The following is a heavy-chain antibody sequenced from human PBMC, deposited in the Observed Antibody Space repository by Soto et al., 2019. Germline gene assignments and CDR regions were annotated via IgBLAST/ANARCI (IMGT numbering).Heavy chain of an antibody. CDR2: IIPIFGTA. D-gene: IGHD3-22*01. V-gene: IGHV1-69*13. Sequence: SVKVSCKASGGTFSSYAISWVRQAPGQGLEWMGVIIPIFGTANYAQKFQGRVTITADESTSTVYMELSSLRSEDTAVYYCARDHDSSGYYYPPIYGMDVWGQGTTVTVSS. CDR3: ARDHDSSGYYYPPIYGMDV. J-gene: IGHJ6*02. CDR1: GGTFSSYA.